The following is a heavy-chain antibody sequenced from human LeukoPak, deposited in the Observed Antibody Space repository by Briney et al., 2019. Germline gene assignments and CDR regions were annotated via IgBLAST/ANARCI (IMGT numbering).Heavy chain of an antibody. Sequence: GGSLRLSCAASGFTFSSHWMHWVRQAPGKGLVWVSGISTDGSRPRYADSVNGRFTISRDSAKNTLYLQMNSLRAEDTAVYFCVRDGQGSTPLDYWGQGTLVTVSS. V-gene: IGHV3-74*01. CDR2: ISTDGSRP. J-gene: IGHJ4*02. D-gene: IGHD2-15*01. CDR3: VRDGQGSTPLDY. CDR1: GFTFSSHW.